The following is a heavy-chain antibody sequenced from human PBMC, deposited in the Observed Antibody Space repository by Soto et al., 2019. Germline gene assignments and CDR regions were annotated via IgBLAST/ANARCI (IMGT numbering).Heavy chain of an antibody. CDR1: GGSISSFS. CDR3: ARGGVDYYDSSGYYFSPYYFDY. Sequence: SETLSLTCTVSGGSISSFSWSWIRQPPGKGLEWIGYIYHSGSTYYNPSLKSRVTISVDRSKNQFSLKLSSVTAADTAVYYCARGGVDYYDSSGYYFSPYYFDYWGQGTLVTVSS. J-gene: IGHJ4*02. D-gene: IGHD3-22*01. CDR2: IYHSGST. V-gene: IGHV4-30-2*01.